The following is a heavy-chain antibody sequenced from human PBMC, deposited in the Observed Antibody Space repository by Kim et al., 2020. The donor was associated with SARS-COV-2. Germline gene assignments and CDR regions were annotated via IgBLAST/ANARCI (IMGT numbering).Heavy chain of an antibody. CDR2: ISGDGGST. CDR3: AKDPPRGRAAGTSDY. D-gene: IGHD6-13*01. V-gene: IGHV3-43*02. Sequence: GGSLRLSCAASGFTFDDYAMHWVRQAPGKGLEWVSLISGDGGSTYYADSVKGRFTISRDNSKNSLYLQMNSLRTEDTALYYCAKDPPRGRAAGTSDYWGQGTLVTVSS. J-gene: IGHJ4*02. CDR1: GFTFDDYA.